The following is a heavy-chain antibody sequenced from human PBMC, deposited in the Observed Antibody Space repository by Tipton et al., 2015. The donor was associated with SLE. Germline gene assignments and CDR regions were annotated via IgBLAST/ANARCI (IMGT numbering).Heavy chain of an antibody. Sequence: TLSLTCTVSGYSISSGYYWGWIRQPPGKGLEWVGTIYHSGATFCNPSLESRVTISVDTSKNQFSPRLTSVTAADTAVYYCAVGYCESTSCQREYYHHWGQGTLVTVSS. CDR3: AVGYCESTSCQREYYHH. CDR1: GYSISSGYY. J-gene: IGHJ1*01. D-gene: IGHD2-2*01. CDR2: IYHSGAT. V-gene: IGHV4-38-2*02.